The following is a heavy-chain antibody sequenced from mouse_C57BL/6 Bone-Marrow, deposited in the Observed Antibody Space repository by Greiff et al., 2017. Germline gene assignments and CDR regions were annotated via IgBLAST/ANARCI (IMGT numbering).Heavy chain of an antibody. Sequence: VQLKESGPELVKPGASVKISCKASGYSFTDYNMNWVKQSNGKSLEWIGVINPNYGTTSYNQKFKGKATLTVDQSSSTAYMQLNSLTSEDSAVYYCAVYSNYLYYYAMDYWGQGTSVTVSS. V-gene: IGHV1-39*01. CDR2: INPNYGTT. CDR1: GYSFTDYN. CDR3: AVYSNYLYYYAMDY. D-gene: IGHD2-5*01. J-gene: IGHJ4*01.